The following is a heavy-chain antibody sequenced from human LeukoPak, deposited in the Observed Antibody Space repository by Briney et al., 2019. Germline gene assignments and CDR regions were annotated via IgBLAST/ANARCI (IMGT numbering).Heavy chain of an antibody. CDR2: ISNDGIKT. V-gene: IGHV3-30*18. J-gene: IGHJ4*02. D-gene: IGHD2-15*01. Sequence: PGRSLRLSCAASGFTFRSYGMHWVRQAPGKGLEGVRIISNDGIKTFYGDAVKGRFSTSRDNSNSTLYLQMNSLRAEDTAVYYCAKEVLSAGYNFDYWGQGTLVTVSS. CDR3: AKEVLSAGYNFDY. CDR1: GFTFRSYG.